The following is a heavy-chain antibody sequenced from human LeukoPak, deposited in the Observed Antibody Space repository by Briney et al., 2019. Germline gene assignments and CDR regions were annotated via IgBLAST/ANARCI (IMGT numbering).Heavy chain of an antibody. CDR2: IRSKTYGETT. Sequence: GGSLRLSCTASGFTFCDYAMSWFRQAPGKGLEWVGFIRSKTYGETTEYAASVEGRFTISRDDSKSVAYLQMNSLKAEDTALYYCTRSHCSGSICYVGAFDIWGQGTMVTVSS. D-gene: IGHD2-2*01. V-gene: IGHV3-49*03. CDR1: GFTFCDYA. J-gene: IGHJ3*02. CDR3: TRSHCSGSICYVGAFDI.